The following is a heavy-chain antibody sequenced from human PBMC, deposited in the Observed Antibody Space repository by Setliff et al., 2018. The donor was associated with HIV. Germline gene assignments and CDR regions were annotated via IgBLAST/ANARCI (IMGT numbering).Heavy chain of an antibody. J-gene: IGHJ4*02. CDR1: GFTFSNAW. CDR2: IKSKTDGGTT. CDR3: TTDLGIWFGELLPFDY. V-gene: IGHV3-15*07. Sequence: GGSLRLSCAASGFTFSNAWMNWVRQAPGKGLEWVGRIKSKTDGGTTDYAAPVKGRFTISRHDSKNTLYLQMNGLKTEDTAVYYCTTDLGIWFGELLPFDYWSQGTLVTVPS. D-gene: IGHD3-10*01.